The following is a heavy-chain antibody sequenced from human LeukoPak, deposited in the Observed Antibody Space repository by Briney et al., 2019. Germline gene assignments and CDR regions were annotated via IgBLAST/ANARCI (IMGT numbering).Heavy chain of an antibody. CDR1: GFTFSSYS. V-gene: IGHV3-21*01. CDR2: ISSGSSYI. CDR3: ASDSSGWYQYFQH. J-gene: IGHJ1*01. Sequence: GGSLRPSCAASGFTFSSYSMNWVRQAPGKGLAWVSSISSGSSYIYYADSVKGRFTISRDNAKNSLYLQTNSLRAEDTAVYYCASDSSGWYQYFQHWGQGTLVTVSS. D-gene: IGHD6-19*01.